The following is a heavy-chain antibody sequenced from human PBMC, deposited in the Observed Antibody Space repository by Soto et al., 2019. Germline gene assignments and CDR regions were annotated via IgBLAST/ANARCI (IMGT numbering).Heavy chain of an antibody. CDR2: ISRDGGTK. V-gene: IGHV3-30*03. CDR1: GFTVSTYG. J-gene: IGHJ4*02. Sequence: QVQLVESGGGVVQPGRSLRLSCAVSGFTVSTYGMHWVRQAPGKGLEWVAVISRDGGTKYYGDSVKGRFTISRDNSRNTLLLEMNSLRGDDMAVYYCTGEVASGYWGQGTLVTVSS. D-gene: IGHD2-8*02. CDR3: TGEVASGY.